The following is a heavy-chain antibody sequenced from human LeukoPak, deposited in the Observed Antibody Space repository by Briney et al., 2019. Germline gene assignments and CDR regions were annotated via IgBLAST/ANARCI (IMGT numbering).Heavy chain of an antibody. Sequence: SETLSLTCAVYGGSFSGYYWSWIRQPPGKGLEWIGEINHSGSTNYNPSLKSRVTISVDTSKNRFSLKLSSVTAADTAVYYCARAVRYYYYYMDVWGKGTTVTVSS. CDR3: ARAVRYYYYYMDV. CDR1: GGSFSGYY. J-gene: IGHJ6*03. V-gene: IGHV4-34*01. CDR2: INHSGST.